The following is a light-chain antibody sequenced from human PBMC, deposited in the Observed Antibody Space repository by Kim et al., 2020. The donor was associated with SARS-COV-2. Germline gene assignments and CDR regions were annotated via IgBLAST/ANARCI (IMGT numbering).Light chain of an antibody. J-gene: IGKJ1*01. CDR3: QHYGSSLWT. V-gene: IGKV3-20*01. Sequence: SPGERATLSCRASQSVSSSYFAWYQQKPGQAPRLLIYGAASRVTGIPDRFSGSGSGTDFTLTISRLEPEDFAVYYCQHYGSSLWTFGQGTKVDIK. CDR2: GAA. CDR1: QSVSSSY.